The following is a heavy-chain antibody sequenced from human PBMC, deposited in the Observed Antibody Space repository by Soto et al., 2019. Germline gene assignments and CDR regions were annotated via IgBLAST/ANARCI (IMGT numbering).Heavy chain of an antibody. J-gene: IGHJ4*02. CDR3: ARAQRRVERYSSGSIAY. CDR2: INHSGST. CDR1: GGSFSGYY. D-gene: IGHD6-19*01. Sequence: PSETLSLTCAVYGGSFSGYYWSWIRQPPGKGLEWIGEINHSGSTNYNPSLKSRVTISVDTSKNQFSLKLSSVTAADTAVYYCARAQRRVERYSSGSIAYWGQGTLVTVSS. V-gene: IGHV4-34*01.